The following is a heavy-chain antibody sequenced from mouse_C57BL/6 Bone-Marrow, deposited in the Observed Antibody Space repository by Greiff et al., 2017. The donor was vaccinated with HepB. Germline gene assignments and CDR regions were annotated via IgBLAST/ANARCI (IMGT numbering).Heavy chain of an antibody. CDR1: GFTFSDYY. Sequence: EVQLQESEGGLVQPGSSMKLSCTASGFTFSDYYMAWVRQVPEKGLEWVANINYDGSSTYYLDSLKSRFIISRDNAKNILYLQMSSLKSEDTATYYCAREGLRYFHAMDYWGQGTSVTVSS. CDR2: INYDGSST. J-gene: IGHJ4*01. D-gene: IGHD1-1*01. CDR3: AREGLRYFHAMDY. V-gene: IGHV5-16*01.